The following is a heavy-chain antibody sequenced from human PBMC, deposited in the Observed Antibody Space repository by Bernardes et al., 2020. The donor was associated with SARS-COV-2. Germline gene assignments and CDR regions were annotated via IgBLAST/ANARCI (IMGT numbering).Heavy chain of an antibody. CDR1: GFDFSDYW. CDR3: ARSAGMDV. J-gene: IGHJ6*02. Sequence: GGSLRLSCAGSGFDFSDYWMTWVRQAPGKGLEWVANIKRDGSETYYEDSVKRRFTISRDNAKNLVFPQMNSLRAEDTAVFYFARSAGMDVWCQGTMVTVSS. V-gene: IGHV3-7*03. CDR2: IKRDGSET.